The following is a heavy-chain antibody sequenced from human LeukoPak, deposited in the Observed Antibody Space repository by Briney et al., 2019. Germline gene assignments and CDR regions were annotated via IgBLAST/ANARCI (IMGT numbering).Heavy chain of an antibody. CDR1: GGSISSSSYY. J-gene: IGHJ3*02. CDR3: ARPRVILTRADAFDI. V-gene: IGHV4-39*01. D-gene: IGHD1-14*01. CDR2: IYYSGST. Sequence: SETLSLTCTVSGGSISSSSYYWGWIRQPPGKGLEWIGSIYYSGSTYYNPSLKSRVTISVDTSKNQFSLKLSSVTAADTAVSYCARPRVILTRADAFDIWGQGTMVTVSS.